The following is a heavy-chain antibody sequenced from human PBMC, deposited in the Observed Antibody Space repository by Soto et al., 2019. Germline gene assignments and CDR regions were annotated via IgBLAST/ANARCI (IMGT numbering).Heavy chain of an antibody. J-gene: IGHJ6*02. CDR1: GGSFSGYY. D-gene: IGHD4-17*01. Sequence: SETLSLTCAVYGGSFSGYYWSCIRQPPGKGLEWIGEINHSGSTNYNPSLKSRVTISVDTSKNQFSLKLSSVTAADAAVYYCARSYGADYYYYGMEVSGQGTTVTLSS. CDR2: INHSGST. CDR3: ARSYGADYYYYGMEV. V-gene: IGHV4-34*01.